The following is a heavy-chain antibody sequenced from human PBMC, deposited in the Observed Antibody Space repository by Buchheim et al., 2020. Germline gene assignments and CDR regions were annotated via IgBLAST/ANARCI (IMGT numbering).Heavy chain of an antibody. V-gene: IGHV2-5*02. J-gene: IGHJ4*02. D-gene: IGHD6-19*01. CDR3: AHSYSSGWYLGVGYFDY. CDR2: IYWDDDK. CDR1: GFSLSTSGVG. Sequence: QITLKESGPTLVKPTQTLTLTCTFSGFSLSTSGVGVGWIRQPPGKALEWLALIYWDDDKRYSPSLKSRLTITKDTSKQQVGLTMTNMDPVDTATYYCAHSYSSGWYLGVGYFDYWGQGT.